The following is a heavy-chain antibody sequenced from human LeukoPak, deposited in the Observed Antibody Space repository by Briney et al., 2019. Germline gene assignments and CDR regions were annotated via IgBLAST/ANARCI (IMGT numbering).Heavy chain of an antibody. CDR3: AKDLAIVVVVAATADDY. CDR1: GFTFSSYA. J-gene: IGHJ4*02. Sequence: PGGSLRLSCAASGFTFSSYAMSWVRQAPGKGLEWVSAISGSGGSTYYADSVKGRFTISRGNSKNTLYLQMNSLRAEDTAVYYCAKDLAIVVVVAATADDYWGQGTLVTVSS. V-gene: IGHV3-23*01. CDR2: ISGSGGST. D-gene: IGHD2-15*01.